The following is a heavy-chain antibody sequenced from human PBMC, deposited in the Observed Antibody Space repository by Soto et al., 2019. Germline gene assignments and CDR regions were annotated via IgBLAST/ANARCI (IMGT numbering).Heavy chain of an antibody. CDR3: ARGGVVAHSSSWYSANAFDI. D-gene: IGHD6-13*01. CDR1: GGSFSGYY. J-gene: IGHJ3*02. CDR2: INHSGST. V-gene: IGHV4-34*01. Sequence: SETLSLTCAVYGGSFSGYYWSWIRQPPGKGLEWIGEINHSGSTNYNPSLKSRVTISVDTSKNQFSLKLSSVTAADTAVYYCARGGVVAHSSSWYSANAFDIWGQGTMVTVSS.